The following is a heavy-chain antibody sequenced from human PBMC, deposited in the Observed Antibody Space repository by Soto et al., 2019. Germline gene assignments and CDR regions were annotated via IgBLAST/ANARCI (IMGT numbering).Heavy chain of an antibody. CDR2: IGAYNGNT. D-gene: IGHD3-22*01. Sequence: ASVKVSCKASGYTFNRYYISWVRQALGQGLEWMGWIGAYNGNTNYAQKLQGRVTMTTDTSTSTAYMELRSLRAEDTAVYYCARARYDSSGYYFDYWGQGALVTVSS. V-gene: IGHV1-18*01. CDR1: GYTFNRYY. J-gene: IGHJ4*02. CDR3: ARARYDSSGYYFDY.